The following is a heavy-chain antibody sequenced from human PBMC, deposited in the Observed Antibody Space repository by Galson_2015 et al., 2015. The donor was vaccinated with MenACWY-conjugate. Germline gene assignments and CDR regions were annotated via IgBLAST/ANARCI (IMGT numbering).Heavy chain of an antibody. J-gene: IGHJ3*01. CDR2: ISSTGNTI. CDR1: GFHFSSYE. CDR3: ARERYCSINTYTCYVRDDAFDL. V-gene: IGHV3-48*03. D-gene: IGHD2-2*01. Sequence: SLRLSCAASGFHFSSYEMNWVRQAPGKGLEWVSYISSTGNTIYFAYSVKGRFTSSRDNAKNSLYLQMNSLRAEDTAIYYCARERYCSINTYTCYVRDDAFDLWGQGTVVTVSS.